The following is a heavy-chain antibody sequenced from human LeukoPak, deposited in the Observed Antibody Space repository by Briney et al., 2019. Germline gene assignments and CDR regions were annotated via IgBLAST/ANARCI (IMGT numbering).Heavy chain of an antibody. J-gene: IGHJ4*02. Sequence: GSLRLSCAASGFTFSSYWMSWVRQAPGKGLEWVANIKQDGSEKYYVDSVKGRFTISRDNAKNSLYLQMNSLRAEDTAVYYCARDSGRSRWELLGFDYWGQGTLVTVSS. CDR2: IKQDGSEK. CDR3: ARDSGRSRWELLGFDY. V-gene: IGHV3-7*01. CDR1: GFTFSSYW. D-gene: IGHD1-26*01.